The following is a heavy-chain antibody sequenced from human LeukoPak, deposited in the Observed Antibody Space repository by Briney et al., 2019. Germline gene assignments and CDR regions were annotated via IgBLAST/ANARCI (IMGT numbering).Heavy chain of an antibody. CDR2: ISSSRSYI. CDR3: ARDGSTVTNYYFDY. Sequence: PGGSLRLSCAASGFTFSSYSMNWVRQAPGKGLEWVSSISSSRSYIYYADSVKGRFTISRDNAKNSLYLQMNSLRAEDTAVYYCARDGSTVTNYYFDYWGQGTLVTVSS. D-gene: IGHD4-17*01. CDR1: GFTFSSYS. V-gene: IGHV3-21*01. J-gene: IGHJ4*02.